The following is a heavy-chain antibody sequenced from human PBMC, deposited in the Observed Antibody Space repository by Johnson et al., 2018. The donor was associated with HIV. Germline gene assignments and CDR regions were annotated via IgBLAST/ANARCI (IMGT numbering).Heavy chain of an antibody. CDR2: IRFDGSNK. D-gene: IGHD6-13*01. Sequence: QVQLVESGGGVVQPGGSLRLSCAASGFPFSNYGMHWVRQAPGKGLEWVAFIRFDGSNKYYVDSVKGRFTISRDSSKNTLYLQMNSLRPEDTAVYYCAKHNGRDSSWPCDAFDSWGQGTRVTVSS. V-gene: IGHV3-30*02. CDR3: AKHNGRDSSWPCDAFDS. CDR1: GFPFSNYG. J-gene: IGHJ3*02.